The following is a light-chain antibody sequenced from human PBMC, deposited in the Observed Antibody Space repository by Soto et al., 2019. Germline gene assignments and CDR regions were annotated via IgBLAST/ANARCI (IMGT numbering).Light chain of an antibody. CDR2: RAS. V-gene: IGKV1-5*03. J-gene: IGKJ4*01. Sequence: TQMTQSPSTLSASVGDSVSITCRASRDIGTWLAWFQQKPGRAPNLLIYRASTLARGVPSRFSGSGPGTEFTLTISSLQPDDFATYYCHRHETYPLAFGGGTKVDIK. CDR3: HRHETYPLA. CDR1: RDIGTW.